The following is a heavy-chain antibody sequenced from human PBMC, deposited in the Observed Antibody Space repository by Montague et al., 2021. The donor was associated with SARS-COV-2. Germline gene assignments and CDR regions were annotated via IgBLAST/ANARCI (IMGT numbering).Heavy chain of an antibody. V-gene: IGHV3-49*04. Sequence: SLRLSCAASGFTFGDYAMSWVRQAPGKGLEWVGFIRSKAYGGTTXYAXSVKGRFTISRGDSKSIAYLQMNSLKTEDTAVYYCTRYTPTFNDYVWGSYRYTSPGAFDIWGQGKMVTVSS. J-gene: IGHJ3*02. CDR1: GFTFGDYA. CDR2: IRSKAYGGTT. CDR3: TRYTPTFNDYVWGSYRYTSPGAFDI. D-gene: IGHD3-16*02.